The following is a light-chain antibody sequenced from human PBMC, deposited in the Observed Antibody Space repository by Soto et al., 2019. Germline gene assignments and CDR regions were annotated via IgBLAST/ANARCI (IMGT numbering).Light chain of an antibody. CDR2: LGS. J-gene: IGKJ1*01. CDR1: QSLLHSNGYNY. CDR3: MQALQTTP. Sequence: DIVMTQSPLSLPVTPGEPASISCRSSQSLLHSNGYNYLDWYLQKPGQSPQLLIYLGSNRASGVPDRFSGSGSGTDFTLKISRVEAEDVGVYYCMQALQTTPFCQGTKVENK. V-gene: IGKV2-28*01.